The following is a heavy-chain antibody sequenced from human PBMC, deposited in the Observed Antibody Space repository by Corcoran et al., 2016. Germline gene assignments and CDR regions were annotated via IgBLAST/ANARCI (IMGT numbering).Heavy chain of an antibody. CDR1: GFTFSGYD. CDR2: IRTTGSIK. V-gene: IGHV3-11*01. CDR3: VRDRGPVPGDYFDY. D-gene: IGHD6-19*01. Sequence: QVQLVESGGGLVKPGGSLRLSCSASGFTFSGYDMSWIRQAPGKGLEWVSYIRTTGSIKFYADSVKGRFTISRDNVKNSLFLQMNSLRAEDTAVYYCVRDRGPVPGDYFDYWGQGSLVTVSS. J-gene: IGHJ4*02.